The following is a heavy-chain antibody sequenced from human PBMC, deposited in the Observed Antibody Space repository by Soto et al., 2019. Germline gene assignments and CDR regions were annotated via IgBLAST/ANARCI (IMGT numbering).Heavy chain of an antibody. CDR2: IIPIFGTA. CDR1: GGTFSSYA. J-gene: IGHJ6*02. V-gene: IGHV1-69*06. D-gene: IGHD3-3*01. CDR3: AATTIFGVVIISGYYAMDV. Sequence: GPSVKDSCKASGGTFSSYAISWVRQAPGQGHEWMGGIIPIFGTANYAQKFQGRVTITADKSTSTAYMELSSLRSEDTAVYYCAATTIFGVVIISGYYAMDVWGQGTTVTVSS.